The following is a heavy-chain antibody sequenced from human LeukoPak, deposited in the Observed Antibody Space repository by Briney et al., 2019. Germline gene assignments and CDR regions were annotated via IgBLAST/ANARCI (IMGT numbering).Heavy chain of an antibody. CDR1: GGTFSSYA. Sequence: ASVKVSCKASGGTFSSYAISWVRQAPGQGLEWMGGIIPIFGTANYAQKFQGRVTITTDESTSTAYMELSSLRSDDTAVYYCARTRRLTTVTYFDYWGQGTLVTVSS. CDR2: IIPIFGTA. CDR3: ARTRRLTTVTYFDY. V-gene: IGHV1-69*05. J-gene: IGHJ4*02. D-gene: IGHD4-17*01.